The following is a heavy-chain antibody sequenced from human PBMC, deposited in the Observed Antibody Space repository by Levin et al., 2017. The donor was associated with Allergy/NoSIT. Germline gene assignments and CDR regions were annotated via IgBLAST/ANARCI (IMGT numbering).Heavy chain of an antibody. V-gene: IGHV3-21*01. CDR1: GFTFSSYS. CDR2: ISSSSSYI. CDR3: AREMGQQLGTTYYYYGMDV. D-gene: IGHD6-13*01. Sequence: GGSLRLSCAASGFTFSSYSMNWVRQAPGKGLEWVSSISSSSSYIYYADSVKGRFTISRDNAKNSLYLQMNSLRAEDTAVYYCAREMGQQLGTTYYYYGMDVWGQGTTVTVSS. J-gene: IGHJ6*02.